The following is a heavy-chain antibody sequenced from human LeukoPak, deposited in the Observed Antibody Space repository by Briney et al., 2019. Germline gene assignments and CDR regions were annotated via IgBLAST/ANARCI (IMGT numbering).Heavy chain of an antibody. CDR3: ARGRAYYRSGNYLDYYYYYYMDV. V-gene: IGHV1-46*01. CDR2: INPSGGST. Sequence: ASVKVSCKASGYTLTNYYMHWVRQAPGQGLEWMRIINPSGGSTTYAQKFQGRLTMTTDTSTNTVYMELSSLRSEDTAVYFCARGRAYYRSGNYLDYYYYYYMDVWGKGTTVTISS. D-gene: IGHD3-10*01. CDR1: GYTLTNYY. J-gene: IGHJ6*03.